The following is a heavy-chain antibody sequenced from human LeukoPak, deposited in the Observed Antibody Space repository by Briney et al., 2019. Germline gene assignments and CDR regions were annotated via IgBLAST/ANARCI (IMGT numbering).Heavy chain of an antibody. D-gene: IGHD2-2*01. J-gene: IGHJ5*02. V-gene: IGHV6-1*01. CDR1: GDSVSSNSVT. CDR3: ARRLTQYDCFDP. Sequence: SQTLSLTCAISGDSVSSNSVTWNWIRQSPSGGLEWLGRTYYRSTWYNDYAVSVRGRITVNPDTSENQFSLHLNSVTPEDTAVYYCARRLTQYDCFDPWGQGILVTVSS. CDR2: TYYRSTWYN.